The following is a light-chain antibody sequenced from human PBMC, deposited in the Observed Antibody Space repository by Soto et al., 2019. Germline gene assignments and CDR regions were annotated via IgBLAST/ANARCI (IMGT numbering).Light chain of an antibody. Sequence: QSALTQPASVSGSPGQSITISCTGTGSDVGGYNYVSCYQQHPGKAPKLMIYEVSNRPSGVSNRFSASKSGNTASLTISGLHAEDEADYYCTSYTSSSSVVFGGGTKLTVL. CDR2: EVS. CDR1: GSDVGGYNY. V-gene: IGLV2-14*01. J-gene: IGLJ2*01. CDR3: TSYTSSSSVV.